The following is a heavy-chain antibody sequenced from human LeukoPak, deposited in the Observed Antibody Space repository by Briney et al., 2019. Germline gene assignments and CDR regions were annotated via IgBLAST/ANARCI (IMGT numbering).Heavy chain of an antibody. CDR1: GYSISSGYY. Sequence: SETLSLTCTVSGYSISSGYYWAWIRQPPGKGLEWIGTIYLSDYTYYNPSVKSRVTISTDTSKNQFSLKLSSVTAADTAVYYCAREYYYDSSASPLSYWGQGILVTVSS. V-gene: IGHV4-38-2*02. J-gene: IGHJ4*02. CDR3: AREYYYDSSASPLSY. D-gene: IGHD3-22*01. CDR2: IYLSDYT.